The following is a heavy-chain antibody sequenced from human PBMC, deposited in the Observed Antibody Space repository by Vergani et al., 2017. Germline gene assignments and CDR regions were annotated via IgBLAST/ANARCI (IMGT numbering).Heavy chain of an antibody. D-gene: IGHD2-21*02. CDR2: INHSGST. J-gene: IGHJ4*02. V-gene: IGHV4-34*01. Sequence: QVQLQQWGAGLLKPSETLSLTCAVYGGSFSGYYWSWIRQPPGKGLEWIGEINHSGSTNYNPSLKSRVTISVDTSKNQFSLKLSSVTAADTAVYYCAKGDLIVVVTAMTFDYWGQGTLVTVSS. CDR3: AKGDLIVVVTAMTFDY. CDR1: GGSFSGYY.